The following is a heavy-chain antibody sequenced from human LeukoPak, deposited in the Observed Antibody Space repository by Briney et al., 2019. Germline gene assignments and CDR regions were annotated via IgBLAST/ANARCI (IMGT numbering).Heavy chain of an antibody. CDR2: IYSGGST. CDR3: AKVGLAYCGGDCSRPGDY. V-gene: IGHV3-66*01. Sequence: GGSLRLSCAASEFSVGSNYMTWVRQAPGKGLEWVSLIYSGGSTYYADSVKGRFTSSRDNSKNTLYLQMNSLRAEDTAVYYSAKVGLAYCGGDCSRPGDYWGQGTLVTVSS. CDR1: EFSVGSNY. J-gene: IGHJ4*02. D-gene: IGHD2-21*02.